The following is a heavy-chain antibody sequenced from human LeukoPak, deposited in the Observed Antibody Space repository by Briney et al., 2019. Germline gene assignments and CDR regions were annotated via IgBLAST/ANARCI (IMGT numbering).Heavy chain of an antibody. CDR2: INPYSGAT. D-gene: IGHD3-22*01. V-gene: IGHV1-2*02. Sequence: GASVTVSCKASGYTFTVYYLHWVRQAPGQGLEWMAWINPYSGATNYAQIFQGRLTLTRDTSFSTVYMELSGLRSDDTAVYYCARDVYHSGGYLYNYYYGMDVWGQGTTVTVSS. CDR1: GYTFTVYY. CDR3: ARDVYHSGGYLYNYYYGMDV. J-gene: IGHJ6*02.